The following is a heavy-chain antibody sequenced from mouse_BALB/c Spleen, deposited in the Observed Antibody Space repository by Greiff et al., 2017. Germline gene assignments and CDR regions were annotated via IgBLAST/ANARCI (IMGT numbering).Heavy chain of an antibody. CDR2: ISSGSSTI. CDR3: AKDAMDY. J-gene: IGHJ4*01. CDR1: GFTFSSFG. Sequence: EVQRVESGGGLVQPGGSRKLSCAASGFTFSSFGMHWVRQAPEKGLEWVAYISSGSSTIYYADTVKGRFTISRDNPKNTLFLQMTSLRSEDTAMYYCAKDAMDYWGQGTSVTVSS. V-gene: IGHV5-17*02.